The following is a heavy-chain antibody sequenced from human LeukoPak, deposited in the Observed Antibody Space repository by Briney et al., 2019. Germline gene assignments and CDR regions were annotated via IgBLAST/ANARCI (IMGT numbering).Heavy chain of an antibody. CDR3: VFPYSSGYYESDY. J-gene: IGHJ4*02. D-gene: IGHD6-19*01. CDR2: FSSNGATT. Sequence: GGSLRLSCSASGFTFSNYAMQWVRQAPGKGLEYVSAFSSNGATTYYAASVKGRFTISRDNSKNMLSLQMSSLRAEDTAVYYCVFPYSSGYYESDYWGQGTLVTVSS. CDR1: GFTFSNYA. V-gene: IGHV3-64D*09.